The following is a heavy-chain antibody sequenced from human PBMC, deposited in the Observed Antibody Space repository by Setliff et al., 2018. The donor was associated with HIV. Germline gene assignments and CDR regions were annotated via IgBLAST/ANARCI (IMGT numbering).Heavy chain of an antibody. CDR2: IYHSGST. V-gene: IGHV4-38-2*01. CDR3: ARPTTGLGGGAAFDI. CDR1: GYSISSGYY. D-gene: IGHD2-8*01. Sequence: PSETLSLTCAVSGYSISSGYYWGWIRQPPGKGLEWIGSIYHSGSTYYNPSLKSRVTISLDTSRNQFSLRLNSVTAADTAVYYCARPTTGLGGGAAFDIWGQGTMVTVSS. J-gene: IGHJ3*02.